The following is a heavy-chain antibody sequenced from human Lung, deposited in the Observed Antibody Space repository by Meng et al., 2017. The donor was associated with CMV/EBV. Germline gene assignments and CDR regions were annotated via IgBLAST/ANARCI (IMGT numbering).Heavy chain of an antibody. D-gene: IGHD2/OR15-2a*01. CDR3: ARALGYCYNITCLHIELRYGLDV. CDR1: GYXFTDYW. CDR2: IYPGDSDT. V-gene: IGHV5-51*01. J-gene: IGHJ6*02. Sequence: GGSXRLXCKGSGYXFTDYWIGWVRQMPGKGLEWMGIIYPGDSDTRYRPSFQGQVTISADKSINTAYLQWSSLKASDTAIYYCARALGYCYNITCLHIELRYGLDVGXQGTXVTVSS.